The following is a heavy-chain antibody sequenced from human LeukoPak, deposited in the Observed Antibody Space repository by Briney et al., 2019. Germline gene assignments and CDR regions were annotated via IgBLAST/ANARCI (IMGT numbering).Heavy chain of an antibody. V-gene: IGHV4-59*01. CDR1: GGSISSYY. CDR2: IYYSGST. Sequence: SETLSLTCTVSGGSISSYYWSWIRQPPGKGLEWIGYIYYSGSTNYNPSLKSRVTISVDTSKNQFSLKLSSVTAADTAMYYCARFKRTYSGSQRAFDIWGQGTMVTVSS. J-gene: IGHJ3*02. D-gene: IGHD1-26*01. CDR3: ARFKRTYSGSQRAFDI.